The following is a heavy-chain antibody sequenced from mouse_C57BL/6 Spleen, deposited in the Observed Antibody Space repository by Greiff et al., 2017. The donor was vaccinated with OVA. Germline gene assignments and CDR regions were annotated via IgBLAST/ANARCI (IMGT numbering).Heavy chain of an antibody. D-gene: IGHD1-1*01. Sequence: QVQLQQPGAELVRPGTSVKLSCKASGYTFTSYWMHWVKQRPGQGLEWIGVIDPSDSYTNYNQKFKGKATLTVDTSSSTAYMQLSSLTSEDSAVYYCARITTVVALGDYWGQGTTLTVSS. CDR1: GYTFTSYW. V-gene: IGHV1-59*01. CDR3: ARITTVVALGDY. J-gene: IGHJ2*01. CDR2: IDPSDSYT.